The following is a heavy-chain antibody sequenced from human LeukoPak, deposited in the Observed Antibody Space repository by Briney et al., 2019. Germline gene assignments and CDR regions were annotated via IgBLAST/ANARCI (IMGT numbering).Heavy chain of an antibody. V-gene: IGHV1-18*01. CDR1: GYTFTSYG. D-gene: IGHD4-23*01. CDR2: ISAYNGNT. Sequence: GASVKVSCKASGYTFTSYGISWVRQAPGQGLEWMGWISAYNGNTNYAQKLQSRVTMTTDTSTSTAYMELRSLRSDDTVVYYCARIRGLRWLARAFDIWGQGTMVTVSS. J-gene: IGHJ3*02. CDR3: ARIRGLRWLARAFDI.